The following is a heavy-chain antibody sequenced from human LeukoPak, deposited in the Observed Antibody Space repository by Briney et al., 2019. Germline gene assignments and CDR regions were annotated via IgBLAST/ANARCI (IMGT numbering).Heavy chain of an antibody. J-gene: IGHJ4*02. CDR3: AKGTTVSLYYYFDY. Sequence: GGSLRLSCAASGFTFDDYAMHWVRQAPGKGLEWVSGISWSSGSIGYADSVKGRFTISRDNAKNSLYLQMNSLRAEDMALYYCAKGTTVSLYYYFDYWGQGTLVTVSS. CDR2: ISWSSGSI. V-gene: IGHV3-9*03. D-gene: IGHD4-17*01. CDR1: GFTFDDYA.